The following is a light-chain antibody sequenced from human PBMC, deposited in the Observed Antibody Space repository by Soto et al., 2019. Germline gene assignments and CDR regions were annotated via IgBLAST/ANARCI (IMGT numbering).Light chain of an antibody. CDR2: DVT. Sequence: QSALSQLRSVCGYPGQSVTISCTGTSSDVGRYDYVSWYQQYPGEATKLIIYDVTDRPSGVPVRFSGFKSSNTASLTLSGLRAEDEAVYSCCSCAGSYSYVFGSGTKVTVL. J-gene: IGLJ1*01. V-gene: IGLV2-11*01. CDR1: SSDVGRYDY. CDR3: CSCAGSYSYV.